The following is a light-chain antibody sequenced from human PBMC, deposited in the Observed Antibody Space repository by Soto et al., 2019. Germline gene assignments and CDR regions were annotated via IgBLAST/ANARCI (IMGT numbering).Light chain of an antibody. CDR3: QQYNNWYFMYT. CDR2: GAS. CDR1: QSVSSN. J-gene: IGKJ2*01. V-gene: IGKV3-15*01. Sequence: EIVMTQSPATLSVSPGERATLSCRASQSVSSNLAWYQQKPGQAPRLLIYGASTRATGIPARFSGSGSGTEFTLTISSLQSEDFAVYYCQQYNNWYFMYTFGQGTKLENK.